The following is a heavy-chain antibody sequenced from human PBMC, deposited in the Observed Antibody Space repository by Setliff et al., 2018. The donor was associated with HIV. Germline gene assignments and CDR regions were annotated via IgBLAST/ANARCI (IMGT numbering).Heavy chain of an antibody. V-gene: IGHV4-34*09. CDR3: ARSRPTVAGFYFDY. CDR1: GGSFNGYY. D-gene: IGHD4-17*01. CDR2: IYHSGST. J-gene: IGHJ4*02. Sequence: SETLSLTCAVYGGSFNGYYWSWIRQPPGKGLEWIGYIYHSGSTNYNPSLKSRVTILVDTSKNQFSLKLSSVTAADTAVYYCARSRPTVAGFYFDYWGQGTLVTVSS.